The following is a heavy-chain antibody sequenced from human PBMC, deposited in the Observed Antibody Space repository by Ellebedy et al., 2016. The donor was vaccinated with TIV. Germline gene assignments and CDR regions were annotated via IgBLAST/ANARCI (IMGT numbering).Heavy chain of an antibody. V-gene: IGHV4-59*01. CDR2: IYYRGYT. CDR1: GGSTDGYY. J-gene: IGHJ6*02. D-gene: IGHD3-9*01. Sequence: MPSETLSLTCTVSGGSTDGYYWTRIRQPPGKGLEWIGYIYYRGYTNYSPSFMSRVTISVDTSKNQVSLKLFSVTTADTAVYFCARVHEYKDILTADWHFGMDVWGQGTTVTVSS. CDR3: ARVHEYKDILTADWHFGMDV.